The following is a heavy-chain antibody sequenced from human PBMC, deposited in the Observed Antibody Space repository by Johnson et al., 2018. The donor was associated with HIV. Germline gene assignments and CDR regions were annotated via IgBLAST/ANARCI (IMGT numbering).Heavy chain of an antibody. J-gene: IGHJ3*02. D-gene: IGHD1-7*01. CDR1: GFTFSSYD. CDR3: ARETEYNWNYALAFDI. CDR2: IGTAGDT. Sequence: VQLVESGGGLVQPGGSLRLSCAASGFTFSSYDMHWVRQATGKGLEWVSAIGTAGDTYYPGSVKGRFTISRENAKNSLYLQMNSLRAGDTAVDYCARETEYNWNYALAFDIWGQGTMVTVSS. V-gene: IGHV3-13*01.